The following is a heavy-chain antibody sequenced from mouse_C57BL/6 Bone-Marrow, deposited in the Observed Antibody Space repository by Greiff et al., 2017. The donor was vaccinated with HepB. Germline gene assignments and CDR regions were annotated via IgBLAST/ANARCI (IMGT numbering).Heavy chain of an antibody. CDR3: AKMWDGWYFDV. V-gene: IGHV2-5*01. Sequence: VKLVESGPGLVQPSQSLSITCTVSGFSLTSYGVHWVRQSPGKGLEWLGVIWRGGSTDYNAAFMSRLSITKDNSKSQVFFKMNSLQADDTAIYYCAKMWDGWYFDVWGTGTTVTVSS. CDR1: GFSLTSYG. J-gene: IGHJ1*03. CDR2: IWRGGST. D-gene: IGHD4-1*01.